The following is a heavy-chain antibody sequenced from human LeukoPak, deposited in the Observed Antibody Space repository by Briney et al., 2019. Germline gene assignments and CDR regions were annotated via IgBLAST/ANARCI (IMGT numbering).Heavy chain of an antibody. CDR1: GYTFTSYD. CDR3: ARGGDIAVAGTMDFDY. J-gene: IGHJ4*02. D-gene: IGHD6-19*01. V-gene: IGHV1-8*01. Sequence: GASVKVSCKASGYTFTSYDINWVRQATGQGLEWMGWMNPNSGNTGYAQKFQGRVTMTRNTSISTAYMELSSLRSDDTAVHYCARGGDIAVAGTMDFDYWGQGTLVTVSS. CDR2: MNPNSGNT.